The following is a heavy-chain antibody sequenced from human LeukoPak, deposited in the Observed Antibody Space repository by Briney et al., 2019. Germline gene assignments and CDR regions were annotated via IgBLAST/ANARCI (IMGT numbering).Heavy chain of an antibody. V-gene: IGHV1-69*04. CDR2: IIPILGIA. Sequence: GASVKVSCKASGGTFSSYAISWVRQAPGQGLEWMGRIIPILGIANYAQKFQGRVTMTRDTSISTAYMELSRLRSDDTAVYYCARGNVLRFLEWLLSNWFDPWGQGTLVTVSS. CDR3: ARGNVLRFLEWLLSNWFDP. CDR1: GGTFSSYA. J-gene: IGHJ5*02. D-gene: IGHD3-3*01.